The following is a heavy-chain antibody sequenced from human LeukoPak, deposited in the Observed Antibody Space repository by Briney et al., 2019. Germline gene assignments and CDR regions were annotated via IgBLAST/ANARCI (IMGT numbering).Heavy chain of an antibody. Sequence: GGSLRLSCSASGFTFSTYAMHCVRQAPGKGLEYVSGISSNGGSTYYAEFVKGTFTISRDNSKNTVHLQMSSLRAEDTAVYYCVRQIYCSGGSCYSYYFDYWGQGTLVTVSS. CDR3: VRQIYCSGGSCYSYYFDY. D-gene: IGHD2-15*01. CDR1: GFTFSTYA. CDR2: ISSNGGST. V-gene: IGHV3-64D*06. J-gene: IGHJ4*02.